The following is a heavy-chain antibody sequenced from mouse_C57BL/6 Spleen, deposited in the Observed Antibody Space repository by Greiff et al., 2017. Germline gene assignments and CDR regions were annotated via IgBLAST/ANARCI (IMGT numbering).Heavy chain of an antibody. V-gene: IGHV7-3*01. CDR3: ARYSSIYGDYYAMDY. CDR1: GFTFTDYY. J-gene: IGHJ4*01. CDR2: IRNKANGYTT. Sequence: EVKLVESGGGLVQPGGSLSLSCAASGFTFTDYYMSWVRQPPGKALEWLGFIRNKANGYTTEYSASVKGRFTISRDNSQSILYLQMNALRAEDSATYYCARYSSIYGDYYAMDYWGQGTSVTVSS. D-gene: IGHD1-1*01.